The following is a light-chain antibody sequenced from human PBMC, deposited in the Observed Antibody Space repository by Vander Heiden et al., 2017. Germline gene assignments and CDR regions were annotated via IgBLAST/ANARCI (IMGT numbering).Light chain of an antibody. CDR1: QSVISSY. J-gene: IGKJ1*01. CDR3: QQYGSCPT. CDR2: GAS. Sequence: EIVLTQSPGTLSLSPGERATLSCRASQSVISSYLAWYQQKPGQAPRLLIYGASSMATGIPDRFSGSGSGTDFTLTISRLEPEDIAVYYCQQYGSCPTFGPGTKVEVK. V-gene: IGKV3-20*01.